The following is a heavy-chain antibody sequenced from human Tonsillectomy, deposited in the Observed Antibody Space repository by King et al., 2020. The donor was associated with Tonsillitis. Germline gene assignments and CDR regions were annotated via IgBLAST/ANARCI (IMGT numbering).Heavy chain of an antibody. V-gene: IGHV5-51*01. CDR3: ARNYYGDYDFYYGMDV. CDR2: INPDNSDT. Sequence: QLVQSGAEVKKPGESLRISCKGSGYSFTSYWIGWVRQMPGKGLEWMGIINPDNSDTRYSPSFQGQVTISADKSISTVYLQWSSLKASDTAIYYCARNYYGDYDFYYGMDVWGQGTTVTVSS. J-gene: IGHJ6*02. D-gene: IGHD4-17*01. CDR1: GYSFTSYW.